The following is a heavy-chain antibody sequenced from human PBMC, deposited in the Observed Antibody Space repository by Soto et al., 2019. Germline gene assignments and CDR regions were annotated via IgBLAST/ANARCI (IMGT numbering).Heavy chain of an antibody. Sequence: QVQLVESGGGVVQPGRSLRLSCAASGFTFSSYGMHWVRQAPGKGLEWVAVIWYDGSNKYYADSVKGRFTISRDNSKNTLYLQMNSLRAEDTAVYYCARDRAQRGEFGVLGCWGQGTLVTVSS. J-gene: IGHJ4*02. CDR2: IWYDGSNK. CDR3: ARDRAQRGEFGVLGC. CDR1: GFTFSSYG. D-gene: IGHD3-16*01. V-gene: IGHV3-33*01.